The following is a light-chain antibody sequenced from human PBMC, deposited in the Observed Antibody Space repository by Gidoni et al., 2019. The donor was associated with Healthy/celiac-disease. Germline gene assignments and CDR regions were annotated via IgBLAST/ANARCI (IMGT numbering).Light chain of an antibody. CDR3: QQSYSTPLT. CDR1: QSISSY. CDR2: AAS. Sequence: DIQLTHSPSSLSASVGDRVTINCRASQSISSYLKWYQQKPGKAPKLLIYAASSFQRGVPSRFRGRGSWTDFTLTISSLQPEDFATYYCQQSYSTPLTFGGGTKVEIK. J-gene: IGKJ4*01. V-gene: IGKV1-39*01.